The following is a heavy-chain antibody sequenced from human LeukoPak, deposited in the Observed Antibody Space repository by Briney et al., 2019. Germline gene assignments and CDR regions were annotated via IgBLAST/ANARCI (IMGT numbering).Heavy chain of an antibody. CDR2: ISWNSGSI. Sequence: GRSLRLSCAASGFTFDDYAMHWVRQAPGKGLEWVSGISWNSGSIGYADSVKGRFTISRDNAKNSLYLQMNSLRAEDTALYYCAKDSSFSSYYYGSGSYYFDYWGQGTLVTVSS. V-gene: IGHV3-9*01. D-gene: IGHD3-10*01. CDR1: GFTFDDYA. J-gene: IGHJ4*02. CDR3: AKDSSFSSYYYGSGSYYFDY.